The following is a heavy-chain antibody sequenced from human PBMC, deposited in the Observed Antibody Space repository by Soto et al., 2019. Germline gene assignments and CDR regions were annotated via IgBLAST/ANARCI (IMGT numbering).Heavy chain of an antibody. Sequence: SETLSLTCAVSGGSISSSNWWSWVRQPPGKGLEWIGEIYHSGSTNYNPSLKSRVAISVDKSKNQFSLKLSSVTAADTAVYYCARDRGNYDFWSGDYYYYGMDVWGQGTTVTVSS. CDR1: GGSISSSNW. CDR2: IYHSGST. V-gene: IGHV4-4*02. CDR3: ARDRGNYDFWSGDYYYYGMDV. D-gene: IGHD3-3*01. J-gene: IGHJ6*02.